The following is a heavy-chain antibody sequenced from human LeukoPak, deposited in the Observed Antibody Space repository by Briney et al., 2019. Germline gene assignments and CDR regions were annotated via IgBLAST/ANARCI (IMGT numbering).Heavy chain of an antibody. CDR2: TDSGSGT. CDR1: GFTVSSNY. D-gene: IGHD3-22*01. V-gene: IGHV3-66*01. J-gene: IGHJ6*02. Sequence: GESLKLSCAVSGFTVSSNYMSWVRQAPGKGLEWVSVTDSGSGTYYADSVKGRFTTSRDNSKNTLYLQMNSLRADDTAIYYCARGHSRDYYYAVDVWGQGTTVTVSS. CDR3: ARGHSRDYYYAVDV.